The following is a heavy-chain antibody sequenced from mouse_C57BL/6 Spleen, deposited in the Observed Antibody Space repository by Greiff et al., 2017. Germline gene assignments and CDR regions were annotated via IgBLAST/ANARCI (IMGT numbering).Heavy chain of an antibody. D-gene: IGHD2-4*01. CDR2: ISSGSSTI. V-gene: IGHV5-17*01. CDR1: GFTFSDYG. J-gene: IGHJ3*01. Sequence: EVQVVESGGGLVKPGGSLKLSCAASGFTFSDYGMHWVRQAPEKGLEWVAYISSGSSTINYADTVKGLFTISRDNAKNTLFLQITSLRSEDTAMYYCAGEDYYDYGFAYWDQGTLVTVSA. CDR3: AGEDYYDYGFAY.